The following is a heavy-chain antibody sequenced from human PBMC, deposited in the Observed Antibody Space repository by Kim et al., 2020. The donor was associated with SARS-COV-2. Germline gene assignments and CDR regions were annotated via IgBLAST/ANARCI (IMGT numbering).Heavy chain of an antibody. CDR2: IWYDGSNK. CDR3: ARGVIAAAGRGDY. J-gene: IGHJ4*02. Sequence: GGSLRLSCAASGFTFSSYGMHWVRQAPGKGLEWVAVIWYDGSNKYYADSVKGRFTISRDNSKNTLYLQMNSLRAEDTAVYYCARGVIAAAGRGDYWGQGTLVTVSS. D-gene: IGHD6-13*01. V-gene: IGHV3-33*01. CDR1: GFTFSSYG.